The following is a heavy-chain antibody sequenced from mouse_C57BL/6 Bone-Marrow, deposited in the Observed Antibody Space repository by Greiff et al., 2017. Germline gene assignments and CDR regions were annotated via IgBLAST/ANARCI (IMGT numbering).Heavy chain of an antibody. D-gene: IGHD2-5*01. Sequence: QVQLQQSGAELVKPGASVKLSCKASGYTFTSYWMQWVKQRPGQGLEWIGEIDPSDSYTNYNQKFKGKATLTVDTSSSTAYMQLSSLTSEDSAVYYCAGSNYGDYYAMDYWGQGTSVTVSS. J-gene: IGHJ4*01. V-gene: IGHV1-50*01. CDR1: GYTFTSYW. CDR2: IDPSDSYT. CDR3: AGSNYGDYYAMDY.